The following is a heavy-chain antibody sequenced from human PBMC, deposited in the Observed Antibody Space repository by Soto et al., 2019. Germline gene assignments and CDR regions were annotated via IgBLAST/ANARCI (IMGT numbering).Heavy chain of an antibody. CDR3: AREQYYYGAGSYPTSYYYYYSMDV. D-gene: IGHD3-10*01. CDR1: GGTFSSYT. CDR2: IIPILGIA. V-gene: IGHV1-69*08. Sequence: QVQLVQSGAEVKKPGSSVKVSCKASGGTFSSYTISWVRQAPGQGLEWMGRIIPILGIANYAQKFQGRVTITADKSTSTAYMELSSLRSEDTAVYYCAREQYYYGAGSYPTSYYYYYSMDVWGKGTTVTVSS. J-gene: IGHJ6*03.